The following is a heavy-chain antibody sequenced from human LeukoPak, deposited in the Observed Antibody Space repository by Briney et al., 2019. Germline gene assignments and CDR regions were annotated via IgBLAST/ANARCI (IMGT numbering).Heavy chain of an antibody. CDR1: GFTFRTYN. D-gene: IGHD5-24*01. V-gene: IGHV3-21*01. CDR3: ARKGERWLQLRDAFDI. J-gene: IGHJ3*02. Sequence: GGSLRLSCAASGFTFRTYNMNWVRQAPGKGLEWVSSITTSSTYIYYADSVKGRFTISRDNAKNSLYLQMNSLRAEDTAVYYCARKGERWLQLRDAFDIWGQGTMVTVSS. CDR2: ITTSSTYI.